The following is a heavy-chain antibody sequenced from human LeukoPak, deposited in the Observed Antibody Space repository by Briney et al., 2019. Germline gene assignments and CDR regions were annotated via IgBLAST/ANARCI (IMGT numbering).Heavy chain of an antibody. Sequence: GGSLRLSCAPSGFTFTTYSMNWVRQAPGKGLEWVSYISSSGSTIYYADSVKGRFTISRDNARNSLYLQMTSLRDDDTAVYYCARDYYGDYYFDYWGQGTLVTVSS. J-gene: IGHJ4*02. CDR1: GFTFTTYS. CDR3: ARDYYGDYYFDY. CDR2: ISSSGSTI. V-gene: IGHV3-48*02. D-gene: IGHD4-17*01.